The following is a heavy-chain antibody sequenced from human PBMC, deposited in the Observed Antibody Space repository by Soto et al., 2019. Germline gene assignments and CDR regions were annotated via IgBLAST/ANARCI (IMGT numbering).Heavy chain of an antibody. CDR2: ISAYNGNT. V-gene: IGHV1-18*01. D-gene: IGHD3-3*01. CDR1: GYTFTSYG. J-gene: IGHJ5*02. Sequence: ASVKVSCKASGYTFTSYGISWVRQAPGQGLEWMGWISAYNGNTNYAQKLQGRVTMTTDTSTSTAYMELRSLRSDDTAVYYCASLGVEFWSGDVVGWFDPWGQGTLVTVSS. CDR3: ASLGVEFWSGDVVGWFDP.